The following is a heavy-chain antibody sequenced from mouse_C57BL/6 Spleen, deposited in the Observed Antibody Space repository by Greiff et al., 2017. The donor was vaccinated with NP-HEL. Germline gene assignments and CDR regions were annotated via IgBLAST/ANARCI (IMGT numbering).Heavy chain of an antibody. J-gene: IGHJ4*01. CDR3: ARGEYYYAMDY. D-gene: IGHD1-1*02. V-gene: IGHV1-81*01. CDR1: GYTFTSYG. CDR2: FYPRSGNT. Sequence: VQLQQSGAELARPGASVKLSCKASGYTFTSYGISWVKQRTGQGLEWIGEFYPRSGNTYYNEKFKGKATLTADKSSSTAYMELRSLTSEDSAVYFCARGEYYYAMDYWGQGTSVTVSS.